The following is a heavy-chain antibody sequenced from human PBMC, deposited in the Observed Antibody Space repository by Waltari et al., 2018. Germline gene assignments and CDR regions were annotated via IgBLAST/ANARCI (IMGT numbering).Heavy chain of an antibody. CDR1: GFTLRSYN. CDR2: ISSGSDTI. J-gene: IGHJ4*01. D-gene: IGHD6-13*01. Sequence: DVQLVESGGGLMQPGGSLRLSCAVSGFTLRSYNMNWVRPAPVNWLEWVSYISSGSDTIYYADSVKGRFTISRDNAQNSLYLEMNSLRGEDTAVYYCARVGPYSTSYYFDTWGQGTLVTVSS. V-gene: IGHV3-48*01. CDR3: ARVGPYSTSYYFDT.